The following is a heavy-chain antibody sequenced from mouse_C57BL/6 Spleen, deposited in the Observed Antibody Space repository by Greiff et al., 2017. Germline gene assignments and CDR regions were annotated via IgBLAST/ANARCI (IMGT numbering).Heavy chain of an antibody. D-gene: IGHD1-1*01. V-gene: IGHV5-12*01. CDR1: GFTFSDYY. Sequence: EVKLVESGGGLVQPGGSLKLSCAASGFTFSDYYMYWVRQTPEKRLEWVAYISNGGGSTYYPDTVKGRFTISRDNAKNTLYLQMSRLKSEDTAMYYCAREGLLRYAMDYWGQGTPVTVSS. CDR3: AREGLLRYAMDY. J-gene: IGHJ4*01. CDR2: ISNGGGST.